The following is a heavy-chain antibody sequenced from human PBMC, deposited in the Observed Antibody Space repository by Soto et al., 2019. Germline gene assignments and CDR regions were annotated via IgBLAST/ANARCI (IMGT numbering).Heavy chain of an antibody. CDR3: ARLGAYYDILTGDYYYYMDV. J-gene: IGHJ6*03. Sequence: SETLSLTCTVSGGSISSYYWSWIRQPPGKGLEWIGYIYYSGSTNYNPSLKSRVTISVDTSKNRFSLRLSSLTAADTAVYYCARLGAYYDILTGDYYYYMDVWGKGTTVTVSS. V-gene: IGHV4-59*08. D-gene: IGHD3-9*01. CDR2: IYYSGST. CDR1: GGSISSYY.